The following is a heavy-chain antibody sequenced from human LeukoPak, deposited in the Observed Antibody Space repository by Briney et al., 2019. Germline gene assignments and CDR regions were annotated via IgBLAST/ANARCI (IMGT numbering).Heavy chain of an antibody. CDR2: IYYSGST. V-gene: IGHV4-30-4*01. CDR3: ARDANPYGSGGGDAFDI. CDR1: GGSISSGDYY. J-gene: IGHJ3*02. D-gene: IGHD3-10*01. Sequence: PSETLSLTCTVSGGSISSGDYYWSWIRQPPGKGLEWIGYIYYSGSTYYNPSLKSRITISVDTSKNQFSLKLSSVTAADTAVYYCARDANPYGSGGGDAFDIWGQGTMVTVSS.